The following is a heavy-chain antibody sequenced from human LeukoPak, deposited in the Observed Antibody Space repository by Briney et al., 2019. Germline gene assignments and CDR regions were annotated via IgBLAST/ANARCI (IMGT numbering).Heavy chain of an antibody. Sequence: SETLSLTCTVSGGSISSSSYYWGWIRQPPGKGLEWIGSMSYSGSTYYNPSLKSRVTIAVDTSKTQFSLKLSSVTAADTAVYYCARFYTASQYGSGYMDVWGKGTTVTVSS. CDR2: MSYSGST. V-gene: IGHV4-39*01. CDR3: ARFYTASQYGSGYMDV. CDR1: GGSISSSSYY. J-gene: IGHJ6*03. D-gene: IGHD3-10*01.